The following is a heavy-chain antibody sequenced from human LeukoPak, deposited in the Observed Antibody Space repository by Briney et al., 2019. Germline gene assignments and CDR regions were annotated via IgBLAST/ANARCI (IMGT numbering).Heavy chain of an antibody. D-gene: IGHD4-17*01. V-gene: IGHV1-8*02. CDR2: INPHSGKT. Sequence: GASVKVSCKASGYTFTGYYMHWVRQATGQGLEWMGWINPHSGKTGYAQKFQGRVTMTTDTSASTAYMELSSPTSEDTAVYYCARLSSHYGDYKVDPWGQGTLVTVSS. J-gene: IGHJ5*02. CDR1: GYTFTGYY. CDR3: ARLSSHYGDYKVDP.